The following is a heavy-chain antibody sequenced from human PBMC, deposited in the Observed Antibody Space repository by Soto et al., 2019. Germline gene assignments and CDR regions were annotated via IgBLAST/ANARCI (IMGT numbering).Heavy chain of an antibody. Sequence: GGSLRLSCAASGFTFSSYAMSWVRQAPGKGLEWISSISDPGTGTYYANSVKGRFSMSRDNSKNTLFLQMNRLRADDTAVYFCAKSLVTPSDAFDLWGRGTLVTVSS. D-gene: IGHD2-21*02. CDR1: GFTFSSYA. J-gene: IGHJ3*01. V-gene: IGHV3-23*01. CDR2: ISDPGTGT. CDR3: AKSLVTPSDAFDL.